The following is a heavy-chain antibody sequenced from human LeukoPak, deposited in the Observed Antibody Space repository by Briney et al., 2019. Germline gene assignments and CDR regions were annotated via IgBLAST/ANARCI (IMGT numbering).Heavy chain of an antibody. D-gene: IGHD3-10*01. V-gene: IGHV1-18*01. CDR3: AGGPLHYGSGSYYNMIDVLLDY. J-gene: IGHJ4*02. Sequence: ASVKVSCKASGYTFTSYGISWVRQAPGQGLEWMGWISAYNGNTNYAQKLQGRVTMTTDTSTSTAYMELRSLRSDDTAVYYCAGGPLHYGSGSYYNMIDVLLDYWGQGTLVTVSS. CDR1: GYTFTSYG. CDR2: ISAYNGNT.